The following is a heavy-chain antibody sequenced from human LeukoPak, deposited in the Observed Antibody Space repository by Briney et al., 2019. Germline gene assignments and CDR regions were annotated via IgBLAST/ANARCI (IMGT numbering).Heavy chain of an antibody. CDR1: GFTFSRYW. D-gene: IGHD2-15*01. V-gene: IGHV3-7*01. J-gene: IGHJ3*02. CDR3: ARHRNGGSQDDAFDI. Sequence: GGSLRLSCAASGFTFSRYWMSWVRQAPGKGLEWVADIKQDGSEKYYVDSVKGRFTISRQNAKKSLFLQMNSLRAEDTAVYYCARHRNGGSQDDAFDIWGQGTMVTVSS. CDR2: IKQDGSEK.